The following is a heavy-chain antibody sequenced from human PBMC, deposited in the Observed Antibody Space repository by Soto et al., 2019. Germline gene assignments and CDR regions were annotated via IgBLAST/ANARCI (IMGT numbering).Heavy chain of an antibody. CDR1: GFTVSSNY. CDR2: VYIGGNT. J-gene: IGHJ4*02. CDR3: AGPVGGGFDY. Sequence: EVQLVESGGGLVQPGGSLRLSCAASGFTVSSNYMSWVRQAPGKGLEWVSVVYIGGNTYYAESVEDRFTISRDNFQNMLSLQLNRLRAEDTAVYYGAGPVGGGFDYWGQGTLVTVSS. D-gene: IGHD3-16*01. V-gene: IGHV3-66*01.